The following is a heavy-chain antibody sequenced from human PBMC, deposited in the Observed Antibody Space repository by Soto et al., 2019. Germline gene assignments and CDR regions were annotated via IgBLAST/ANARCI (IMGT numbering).Heavy chain of an antibody. CDR3: ASGGGWSFDH. D-gene: IGHD6-19*01. CDR1: GFNFNQYW. J-gene: IGHJ4*02. V-gene: IGHV3-7*01. CDR2: VKQDGGEK. Sequence: EAQLAESGGGLVQPGGSLRLSCSASGFNFNQYWMSWVRQAPGKGLEWVANVKQDGGEKNYVDSVRGRFTISRDNTKNSLYLQMDSLRVEDTALYYCASGGGWSFDHWGQGTLVTVSS.